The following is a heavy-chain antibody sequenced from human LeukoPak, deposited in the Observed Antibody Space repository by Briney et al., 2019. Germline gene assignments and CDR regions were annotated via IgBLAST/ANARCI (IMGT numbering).Heavy chain of an antibody. D-gene: IGHD3-10*01. CDR2: IDQYGSEK. Sequence: GGSLRLSCAASGFTFSRYWMSWVRQAPGKGVEWGANIDQYGSEKYYVDSLKGRFTISRDNAKNSLHLQMNSLRAEDTAVYYCARDLNNPYGSGSFYYYYMDVWGKGTTVTVSS. CDR1: GFTFSRYW. J-gene: IGHJ6*03. CDR3: ARDLNNPYGSGSFYYYYMDV. V-gene: IGHV3-7*01.